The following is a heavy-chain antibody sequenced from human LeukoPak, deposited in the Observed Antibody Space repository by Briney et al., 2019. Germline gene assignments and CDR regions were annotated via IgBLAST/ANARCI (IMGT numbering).Heavy chain of an antibody. CDR3: ARDDGDYGDDY. D-gene: IGHD4-17*01. CDR1: GGAFSSYA. CDR2: IIPIFGTA. Sequence: ASVKVSCKASGGAFSSYAISWVRQAPRQGLEWMGGIIPIFGTANYAQKFQGRVTITADESTSTAYMELSSLRSEDTAVYYCARDDGDYGDDYWGQGTLVTVSS. V-gene: IGHV1-69*13. J-gene: IGHJ4*02.